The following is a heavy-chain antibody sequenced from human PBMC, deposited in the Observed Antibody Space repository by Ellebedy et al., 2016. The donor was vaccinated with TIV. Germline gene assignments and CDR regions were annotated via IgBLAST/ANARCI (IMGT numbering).Heavy chain of an antibody. V-gene: IGHV4-4*07. CDR1: GGSISSYY. CDR3: ARDLPPGPLITMVRGVTPGDYYYGMDV. D-gene: IGHD3-10*01. CDR2: IYTSGST. J-gene: IGHJ6*02. Sequence: SETLSLTCTVSGGSISSYYWSWIRQPAGKGLEWIGRIYTSGSTNYNPSLKSRVTMSVDTSKNQFSLKLSSVTAADTAVYYCARDLPPGPLITMVRGVTPGDYYYGMDVWGQGTTVTVSS.